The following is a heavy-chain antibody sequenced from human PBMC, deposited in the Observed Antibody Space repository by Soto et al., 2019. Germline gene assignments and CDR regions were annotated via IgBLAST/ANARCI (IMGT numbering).Heavy chain of an antibody. V-gene: IGHV1-69*01. Sequence: QVQLVQSWAEVKKPGSSVKVSCKASGGTFSSYAISWVRQAPGQGLEWMGGIIPIFGTANYAQKFQGRVTITADESTSTAYMELSSLRSEDTAVYYCARRYCSGGSCSDYFDYWGQGTLVTVSS. CDR1: GGTFSSYA. CDR3: ARRYCSGGSCSDYFDY. J-gene: IGHJ4*02. CDR2: IIPIFGTA. D-gene: IGHD2-15*01.